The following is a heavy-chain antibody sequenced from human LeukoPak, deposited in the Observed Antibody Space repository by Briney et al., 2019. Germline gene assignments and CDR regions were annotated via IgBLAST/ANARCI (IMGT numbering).Heavy chain of an antibody. CDR2: INHSGST. J-gene: IGHJ4*02. CDR3: ARGPAYCGGDCYSFLSWGFDY. D-gene: IGHD2-21*02. Sequence: PSETLSLTCAVYGGSFSGYYWSWIRQPPGKGLEWIGEINHSGSTNYNPSLKSRVTISVDTSKNQFSLKLSSVTAADTAVYYCARGPAYCGGDCYSFLSWGFDYWGQGTLVTVSS. CDR1: GGSFSGYY. V-gene: IGHV4-34*01.